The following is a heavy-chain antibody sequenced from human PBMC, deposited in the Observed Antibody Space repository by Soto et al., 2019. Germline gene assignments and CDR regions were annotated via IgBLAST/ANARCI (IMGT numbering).Heavy chain of an antibody. CDR3: ARVAVAGTSPPPHGSDY. D-gene: IGHD6-19*01. Sequence: CKEGGEGISRKSSSWERQEKGQWLEWLGWISAYKGDTKYAQILQGRVTMTTDTSARTAYMELRSLRSDDTAVYYCARVAVAGTSPPPHGSDYWGQGSLVTV. CDR2: ISAYKGDT. CDR1: GEGISRKS. V-gene: IGHV1-18*01. J-gene: IGHJ4*02.